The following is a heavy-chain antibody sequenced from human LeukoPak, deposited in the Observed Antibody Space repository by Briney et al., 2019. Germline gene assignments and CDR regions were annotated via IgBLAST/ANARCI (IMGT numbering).Heavy chain of an antibody. Sequence: GASVTVSCKASGGTFSSYAISWVRQAPGQGLEWMGGIIPIFGTANYAQKFQGRVTITTDESTSTAYMELSSLRSEDTAVYYCARSSVGRYYYYYYMDVWGKGTTVTVSS. CDR3: ARSSVGRYYYYYYMDV. CDR2: IIPIFGTA. J-gene: IGHJ6*03. D-gene: IGHD2-15*01. V-gene: IGHV1-69*05. CDR1: GGTFSSYA.